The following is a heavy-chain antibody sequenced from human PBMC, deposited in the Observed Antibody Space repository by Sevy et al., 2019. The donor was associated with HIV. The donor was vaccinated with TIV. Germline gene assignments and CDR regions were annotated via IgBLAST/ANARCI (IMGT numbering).Heavy chain of an antibody. CDR3: AREKVDTSMIFVEYYGMDV. J-gene: IGHJ6*02. CDR2: IRYDESNK. V-gene: IGHV3-33*01. Sequence: SLRLSCAASGFSFSSYDMHWVRQAPGMGLEWVAVIRYDESNKHYGDSVKGRFTISRDSSKNALYLQMSSLRAEDTAVYYCAREKVDTSMIFVEYYGMDVWGQGTTVTVSS. D-gene: IGHD5-18*01. CDR1: GFSFSSYD.